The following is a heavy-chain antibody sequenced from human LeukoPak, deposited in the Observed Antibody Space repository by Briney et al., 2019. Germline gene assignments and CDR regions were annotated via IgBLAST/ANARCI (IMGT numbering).Heavy chain of an antibody. CDR3: AREGGNYDYVWGSYRPLYGMDV. D-gene: IGHD3-16*02. CDR1: GGTFSSYA. J-gene: IGHJ6*02. Sequence: SVKVSCKASGGTFSSYAISWVRQAPGQGLEWMGGIIPIFGTANYAQKFQGRVTITADKSTSTAYMELSSLRSEDTAVYYCAREGGNYDYVWGSYRPLYGMDVWGQGTTVTVSS. CDR2: IIPIFGTA. V-gene: IGHV1-69*06.